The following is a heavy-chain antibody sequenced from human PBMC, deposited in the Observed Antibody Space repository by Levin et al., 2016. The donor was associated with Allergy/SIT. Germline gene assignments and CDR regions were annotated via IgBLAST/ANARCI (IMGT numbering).Heavy chain of an antibody. CDR1: GFTLSNAW. CDR2: IKSKTNGGTT. D-gene: IGHD6-6*01. CDR3: ATDRASGSSQDY. Sequence: GESLKISCAASGFTLSNAWMSWVRQAPGKGLEWVGRIKSKTNGGTTDYAAPVKGRFTISRDDLKNMLYLQMNSLKTEDTAVYYCATDRASGSSQDYWGQGTLVTVSS. J-gene: IGHJ4*02. V-gene: IGHV3-15*01.